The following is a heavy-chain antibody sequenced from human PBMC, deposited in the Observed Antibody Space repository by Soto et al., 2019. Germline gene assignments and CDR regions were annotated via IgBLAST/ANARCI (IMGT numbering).Heavy chain of an antibody. D-gene: IGHD2-15*01. Sequence: GGSLRLSCAASGFTFSSYSMNWVRQAPGKGLEWVSSISSSSYIYYADSVRGRFTISRDNAKNSLYLQMNSLRAEDTAVYYCARLQGYCSGGSCYPRQAFDIWGQGTVVTVSS. CDR2: ISSSSYI. CDR1: GFTFSSYS. CDR3: ARLQGYCSGGSCYPRQAFDI. J-gene: IGHJ3*02. V-gene: IGHV3-21*01.